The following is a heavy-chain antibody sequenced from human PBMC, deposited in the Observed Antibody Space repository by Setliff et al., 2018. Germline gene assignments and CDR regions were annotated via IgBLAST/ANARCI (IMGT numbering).Heavy chain of an antibody. CDR1: GDSISSGNW. Sequence: SETLSLTCAVSGDSISSGNWWSWIRQPPGKGLEWIGEINHSGTTNYNPSLKSRVTISLDTSKNQFSLSLTSVTAEDTAVYYCARMSGFQYIDVWDKGTTVTVSS. D-gene: IGHD3-3*01. J-gene: IGHJ6*03. V-gene: IGHV4-4*02. CDR3: ARMSGFQYIDV. CDR2: INHSGTT.